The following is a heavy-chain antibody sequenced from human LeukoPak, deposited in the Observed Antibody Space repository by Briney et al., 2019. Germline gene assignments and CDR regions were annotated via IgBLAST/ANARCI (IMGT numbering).Heavy chain of an antibody. Sequence: SETLSLTCTVSGGSISSYCWSWIRQPAGKGLEWIGRIYTSGSTNYNPSLKSRVTMSVDTSKNQFSLKLSSVTAADTAVYYCARLPRDSHYYMDVWGKGTTVTVSS. V-gene: IGHV4-4*07. J-gene: IGHJ6*03. D-gene: IGHD3-22*01. CDR2: IYTSGST. CDR1: GGSISSYC. CDR3: ARLPRDSHYYMDV.